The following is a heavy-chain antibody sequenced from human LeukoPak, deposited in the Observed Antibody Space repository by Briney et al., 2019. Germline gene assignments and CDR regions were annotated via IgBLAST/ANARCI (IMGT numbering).Heavy chain of an antibody. J-gene: IGHJ3*02. Sequence: GASLQISCKGSGYSFTSYWIGWVRQLPGKGLEWMGIIYPGDSDTRYSPSFQGQVTISADKSISTAYLQWSSLKASDTAMYYCARHQRSGSYYSGVAFDIWGQGTMVTVSS. CDR1: GYSFTSYW. CDR2: IYPGDSDT. CDR3: ARHQRSGSYYSGVAFDI. D-gene: IGHD1-26*01. V-gene: IGHV5-51*01.